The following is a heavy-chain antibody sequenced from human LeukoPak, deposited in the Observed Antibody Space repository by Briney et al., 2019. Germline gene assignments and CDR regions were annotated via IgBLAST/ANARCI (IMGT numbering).Heavy chain of an antibody. Sequence: GGSLRLSCAASGFTFSSYGMHWVRQAPGKGLEWVSAIGTAGDTYYPGSVKGRFTISRENAKNSLYLQMNSLRAGDTAVYYCARATGGLVVPAADYYYGMDVWGQGTTVTVSS. CDR3: ARATGGLVVPAADYYYGMDV. J-gene: IGHJ6*02. V-gene: IGHV3-13*01. D-gene: IGHD2-2*01. CDR2: IGTAGDT. CDR1: GFTFSSYG.